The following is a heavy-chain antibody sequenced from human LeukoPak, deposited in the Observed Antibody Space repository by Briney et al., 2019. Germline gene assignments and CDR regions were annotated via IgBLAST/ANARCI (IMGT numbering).Heavy chain of an antibody. CDR1: GFTFSSHD. J-gene: IGHJ4*02. CDR3: AKELSGGLYNPDY. D-gene: IGHD2-15*01. V-gene: IGHV3-30*02. Sequence: PGGSLRLSCAASGFTFSSHDMNWVRQVPGKGLEWLGFIRHDGNNKYYGDFEKGRFTTSGDNSKNTLYLQMNSLTGEDTAVYYCAKELSGGLYNPDYWGQGTLVTVSS. CDR2: IRHDGNNK.